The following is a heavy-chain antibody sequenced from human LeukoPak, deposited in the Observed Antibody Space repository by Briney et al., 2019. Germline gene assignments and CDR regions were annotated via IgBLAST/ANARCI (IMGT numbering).Heavy chain of an antibody. J-gene: IGHJ6*02. CDR2: IKQDGSEK. Sequence: GGSLRLSCAASGFTFSSYWMSWVRQAPGKGLEWVANIKQDGSEKYYVDSVKGRFTISRDNAENSLYLQMSSLRAEDTAVYYCAGWGSAESQYYYYYGMDVWGQGTTVTVSS. V-gene: IGHV3-7*03. CDR1: GFTFSSYW. D-gene: IGHD3-10*01. CDR3: AGWGSAESQYYYYYGMDV.